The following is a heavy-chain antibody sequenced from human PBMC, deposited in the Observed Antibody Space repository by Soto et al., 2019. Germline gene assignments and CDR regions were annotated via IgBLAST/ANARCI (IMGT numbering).Heavy chain of an antibody. V-gene: IGHV4-34*01. CDR3: ARARLSQWSQDYYGLDV. CDR1: GSLPVGSLSTYF. CDR2: INHSGSP. Sequence: PWETLSLTCGLSGSLPVGSLSTYFWTWIRQPPGKGLEWIGEINHSGSPNYSPSLSGRVTISLDTSKKQFSLNLSSVTAAVTAGNFCARARLSQWSQDYYGLDVWGPGTTVTVS. D-gene: IGHD3-3*01. J-gene: IGHJ6*02.